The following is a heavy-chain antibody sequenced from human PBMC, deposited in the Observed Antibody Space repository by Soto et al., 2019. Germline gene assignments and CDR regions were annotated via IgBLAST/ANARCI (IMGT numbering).Heavy chain of an antibody. CDR2: IYYSGST. Sequence: PSETLSLTCTVSGGSISSYYWSWIRQPPGKGLEWIGYIYYSGSTNYNPSLKSRVTISVDTSKNQFSLKLSSVTAADTAVYYCARDELVVVPAASQHYYYGMDVWGQGTTVTVSS. CDR3: ARDELVVVPAASQHYYYGMDV. J-gene: IGHJ6*02. CDR1: GGSISSYY. V-gene: IGHV4-59*01. D-gene: IGHD2-2*01.